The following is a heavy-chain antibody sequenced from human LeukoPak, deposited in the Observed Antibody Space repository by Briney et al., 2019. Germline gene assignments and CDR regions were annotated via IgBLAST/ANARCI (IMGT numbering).Heavy chain of an antibody. CDR3: ARGPAASGYYDSRGRYGYFDY. CDR1: GFTFSSYE. V-gene: IGHV3-48*03. CDR2: ISSSGSTI. D-gene: IGHD3-22*01. Sequence: PGGSLRLSCAASGFTFSSYETNWVRQAPGKGLEWVSYISSSGSTIYYADSVKGRFTISRDNAKNSLYLQMNSLRAEDTAVYCARGPAASGYYDSRGRYGYFDYWGQGTLVTVSS. J-gene: IGHJ4*02.